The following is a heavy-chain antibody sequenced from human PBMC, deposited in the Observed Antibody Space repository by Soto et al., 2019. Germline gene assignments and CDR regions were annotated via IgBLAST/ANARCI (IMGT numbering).Heavy chain of an antibody. Sequence: SGPTRVNPTQTLTLTCTFSGFSLSTSGVGVGWIRQPPGKALEWLALIYWNDDKRYSPSLKSRLTITKATSKNQVVLTMTNMDPVDTATYYWAPISFGELLGGLDDWGQGSMVRVSS. V-gene: IGHV2-5*01. CDR1: GFSLSTSGVG. D-gene: IGHD3-10*01. CDR3: APISFGELLGGLDD. J-gene: IGHJ4*02. CDR2: IYWNDDK.